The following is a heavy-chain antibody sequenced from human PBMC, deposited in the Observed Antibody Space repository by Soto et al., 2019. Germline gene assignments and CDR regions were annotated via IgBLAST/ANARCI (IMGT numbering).Heavy chain of an antibody. D-gene: IGHD5-12*01. CDR3: ARRRGYSGYDLYNWFDP. Sequence: ASVKVSCKASGYTFTSYGISWVRQAPGQGLEWMGWISAHNGNTNYAQKLQGRVTMTTDTSTSTAYMELRSLRSDDTAVYYCARRRGYSGYDLYNWFDPWGQGTLVTVSS. CDR2: ISAHNGNT. V-gene: IGHV1-18*01. J-gene: IGHJ5*02. CDR1: GYTFTSYG.